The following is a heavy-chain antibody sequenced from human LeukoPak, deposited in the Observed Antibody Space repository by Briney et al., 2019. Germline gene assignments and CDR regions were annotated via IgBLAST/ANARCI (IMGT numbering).Heavy chain of an antibody. CDR2: ISGSGGST. Sequence: GGSLRLSCAASGFTFSSYAMSWVRQAPGKGLEWVSAISGSGGSTYYADSVKGRFTISRDNSKTPLYLQMNSLRAEDTAVYYCAKDSNQVSFDWFDPWGQGTLVTVSS. D-gene: IGHD3-3*02. CDR1: GFTFSSYA. CDR3: AKDSNQVSFDWFDP. J-gene: IGHJ5*02. V-gene: IGHV3-23*01.